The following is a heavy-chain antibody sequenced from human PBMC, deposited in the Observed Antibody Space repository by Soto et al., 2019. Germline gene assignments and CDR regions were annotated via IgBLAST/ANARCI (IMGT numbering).Heavy chain of an antibody. CDR2: IKHDGSEK. Sequence: GGSLRLSCAASGFTFSSFWMTWVRQAPGRGLEWVANIKHDGSEKYYVESVKGRFTISRDNARNSLFLEMKSLRSEDTAVYSCVRDRSGSYLEGFDYWGQGTLVTVSS. CDR3: VRDRSGSYLEGFDY. V-gene: IGHV3-7*01. J-gene: IGHJ4*02. CDR1: GFTFSSFW. D-gene: IGHD1-26*01.